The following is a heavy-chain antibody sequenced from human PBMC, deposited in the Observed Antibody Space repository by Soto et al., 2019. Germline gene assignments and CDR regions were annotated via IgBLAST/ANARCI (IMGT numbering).Heavy chain of an antibody. D-gene: IGHD2-2*01. CDR3: ARDRGEDIVVVPALYGMDV. Sequence: VASLKVSSKAAGYTCTSYGISWVRQAPGQGLEWMGWISASNGNTNYAQKLQGRVTMTTDTSTNTAYRELRSLRTGDTAVYYCARDRGEDIVVVPALYGMDVWGQGTTVTVSS. V-gene: IGHV1-18*01. CDR1: GYTCTSYG. CDR2: ISASNGNT. J-gene: IGHJ6*02.